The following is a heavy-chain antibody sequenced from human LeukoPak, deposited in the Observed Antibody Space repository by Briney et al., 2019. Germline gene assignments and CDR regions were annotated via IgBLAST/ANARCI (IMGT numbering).Heavy chain of an antibody. CDR1: VGTFSSYA. D-gene: IGHD1-26*01. J-gene: IGHJ4*02. Sequence: GASVKVSCKASVGTFSSYAISWVRQAPGQGLEWMGRIIPILGIANYAQKFQGRVTITADKSTSTAYMELSSLRSEDTAVYYCARGLVVGATNLDYWGQGTLVTVSS. V-gene: IGHV1-69*04. CDR3: ARGLVVGATNLDY. CDR2: IIPILGIA.